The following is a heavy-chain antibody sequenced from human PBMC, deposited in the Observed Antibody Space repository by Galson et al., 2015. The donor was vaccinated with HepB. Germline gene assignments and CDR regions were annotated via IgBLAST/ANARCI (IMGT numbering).Heavy chain of an antibody. V-gene: IGHV1-18*04. CDR1: GYTFTTYG. CDR2: ISAYNGDT. J-gene: IGHJ4*02. CDR3: ARWAGVTTNFDY. Sequence: SVKVSCKASGYTFTTYGLSWVRQAPGQGLEWMGWISAYNGDTNYAQRLQGRVTMTTDTSTSTAYMELRSLRSDDTAVYYCARWAGVTTNFDYWGQGTLVTVSS. D-gene: IGHD4-17*01.